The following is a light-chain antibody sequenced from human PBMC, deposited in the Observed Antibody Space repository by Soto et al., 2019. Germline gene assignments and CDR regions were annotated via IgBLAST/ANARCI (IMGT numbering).Light chain of an antibody. CDR3: EDYSSSSGIT. CDR2: QAS. J-gene: IGKJ4*01. V-gene: IGKV1-5*03. Sequence: DIQMTQSPSTLSASVGDRVTITCRASQSSSSWLACYQQKPGKAPKLLIFQASSLKSGVPSRFSGSGSATEYTLTISSLQPDDFATYYCEDYSSSSGITFGGGTKVEIK. CDR1: QSSSSW.